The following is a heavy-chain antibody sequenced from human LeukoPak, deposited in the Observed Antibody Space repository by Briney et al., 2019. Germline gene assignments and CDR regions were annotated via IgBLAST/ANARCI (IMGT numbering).Heavy chain of an antibody. CDR2: IYYSGST. V-gene: IGHV4-59*08. CDR1: GFTHSSYS. CDR3: ARSGPLRWNYAAPYDY. Sequence: GSLRLSCAASGFTHSSYSMSWIRQPPGKGLEWIGYIYYSGSTNYNPSLKSRVTISVDTSKNQFSLKLSSVTAADTAVYYCARSGPLRWNYAAPYDYWGQGTLVTVSS. J-gene: IGHJ4*02. D-gene: IGHD1-7*01.